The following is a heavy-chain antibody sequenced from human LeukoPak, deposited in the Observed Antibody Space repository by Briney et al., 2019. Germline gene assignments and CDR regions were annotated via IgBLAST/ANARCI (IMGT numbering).Heavy chain of an antibody. CDR3: AKDVMHFGSGRPYYMDV. J-gene: IGHJ6*03. D-gene: IGHD3-10*01. CDR1: GFTFSSYS. CDR2: ISTSSSYI. Sequence: GGSLRLSCAASGFTFSSYSMNWVRQAPGKGLEWVSSISTSSSYIYYADSVKGRFTISRDNAKKSLYLQMNSLRAEDTAVYYCAKDVMHFGSGRPYYMDVWGRGTTVIISS. V-gene: IGHV3-21*01.